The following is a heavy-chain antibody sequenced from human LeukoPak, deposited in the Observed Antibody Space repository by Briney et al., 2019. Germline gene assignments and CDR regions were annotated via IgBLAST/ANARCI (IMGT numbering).Heavy chain of an antibody. CDR2: INHSGST. CDR3: ARVNPWYFDL. V-gene: IGHV4-4*02. CDR1: GGSISSSNW. Sequence: PSETLSLTCAVSGGSISSSNWWSWVRQPPGKGLEWITTINHSGSTYYNSSLRSRVTISIDTSKNQFSLKLTSVTAADTAMYYCARVNPWYFDLWGRGTLVIVSS. J-gene: IGHJ2*01.